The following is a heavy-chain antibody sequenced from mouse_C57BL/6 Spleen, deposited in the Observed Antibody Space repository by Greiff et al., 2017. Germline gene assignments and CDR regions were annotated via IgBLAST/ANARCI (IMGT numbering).Heavy chain of an antibody. J-gene: IGHJ4*01. CDR1: GYTFTDYY. CDR2: IYPGSGNT. V-gene: IGHV1-76*01. D-gene: IGHD1-1*01. Sequence: VQLQQSGAELVRPGASVKLSCKASGYTFTDYYINWVKQRPGQGLEWIARIYPGSGNTYYNEKFKGKATLTAEKSSSTAYMQLSSLTSEDSAVYFCARTITTVVHYYYAMDYWGQGTSVTVSS. CDR3: ARTITTVVHYYYAMDY.